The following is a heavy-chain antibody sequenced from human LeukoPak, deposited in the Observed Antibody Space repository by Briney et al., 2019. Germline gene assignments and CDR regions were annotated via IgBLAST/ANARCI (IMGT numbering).Heavy chain of an antibody. CDR1: GGSITNTNW. D-gene: IGHD6-13*01. CDR3: ARRGSSSWYPTYFDY. V-gene: IGHV4-4*02. CDR2: INHSGST. J-gene: IGHJ4*02. Sequence: SETLSLTCAVSGGSITNTNWWSWVRQPPGKGLEWIGEINHSGSTNYNPSLKSRVTISVDTSKNQFSLKLSSVTAADTAVYYCARRGSSSWYPTYFDYWGQGTLVTVSS.